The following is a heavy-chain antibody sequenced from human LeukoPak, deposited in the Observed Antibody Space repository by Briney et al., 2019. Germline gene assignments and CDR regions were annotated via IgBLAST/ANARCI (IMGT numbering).Heavy chain of an antibody. Sequence: GGSLRLSCAASGFIFSDYSMNWVLQAPGKGLEWVSSISRSGTFIYYADSVKGRFTISRDNAKNSLYLQMSSLRAEDTAVYYCAREGYCRGGTCNPLDNWGQGTLVTVSS. CDR2: ISRSGTFI. CDR3: AREGYCRGGTCNPLDN. D-gene: IGHD2-15*01. V-gene: IGHV3-21*01. J-gene: IGHJ4*02. CDR1: GFIFSDYS.